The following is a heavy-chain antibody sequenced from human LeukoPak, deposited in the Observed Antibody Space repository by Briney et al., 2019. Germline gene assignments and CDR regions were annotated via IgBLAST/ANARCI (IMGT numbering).Heavy chain of an antibody. V-gene: IGHV3-53*01. CDR2: IYSGGST. CDR3: ARTSAAAGTGGGDY. Sequence: GGSLRLSCAASGFTVSSNYMSWVRQAPGKGLEWVSVIYSGGSTYYADSVKGRFTISRDNSKNTLYLQMNSLRAEDTAVYYCARTSAAAGTGGGDYWGQGTLVTVSS. D-gene: IGHD6-13*01. J-gene: IGHJ4*02. CDR1: GFTVSSNY.